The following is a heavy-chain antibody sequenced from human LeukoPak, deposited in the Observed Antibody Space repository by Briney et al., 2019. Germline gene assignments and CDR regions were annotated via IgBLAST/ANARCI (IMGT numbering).Heavy chain of an antibody. D-gene: IGHD3-22*01. CDR3: AIMHGYYDGSGYWVQ. Sequence: GSLRLSCAASGFTFGSYGMSWVRQAPGKGLEWVSFITPNADRTSYADSVEGRFTISRDNPRNTLYMQMNSLRDEDTAVYYGAIMHGYYDGSGYWVQWGQGTLVTVSS. V-gene: IGHV3-23*01. J-gene: IGHJ1*01. CDR1: GFTFGSYG. CDR2: ITPNADRT.